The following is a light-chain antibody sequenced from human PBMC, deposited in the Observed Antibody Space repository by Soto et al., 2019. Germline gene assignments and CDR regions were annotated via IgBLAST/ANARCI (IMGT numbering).Light chain of an antibody. CDR3: QQYGSAPQT. J-gene: IGKJ2*01. Sequence: EIVLTQSPGTLSLSPGERATLSCRASQSVSSSYLAWYQQKPGQAPRLLIYGASSRATGIPDRFSGSWSGTDFTLTISRLEPEDFAVYYCQQYGSAPQTFGQGTKLESK. CDR2: GAS. V-gene: IGKV3-20*01. CDR1: QSVSSSY.